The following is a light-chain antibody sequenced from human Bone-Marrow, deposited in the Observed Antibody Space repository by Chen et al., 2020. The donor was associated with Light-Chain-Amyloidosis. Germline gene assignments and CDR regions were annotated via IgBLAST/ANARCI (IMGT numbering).Light chain of an antibody. Sequence: QSALTQPASVSGSPGQSITISSTGTSSDVGGDTHVSCYQQHPDKAPKLMIYEVTKRPSWVPDRFSGSKSDNTASLTISGHQTEDEDDYFCGSYTITNTLVFGSGTRVTVL. CDR1: SSDVGGDTH. J-gene: IGLJ1*01. CDR2: EVT. CDR3: GSYTITNTLV. V-gene: IGLV2-14*01.